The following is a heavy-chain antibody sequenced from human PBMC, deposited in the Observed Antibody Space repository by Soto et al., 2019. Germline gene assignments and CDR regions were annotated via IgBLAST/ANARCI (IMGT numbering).Heavy chain of an antibody. CDR3: ARAANYRHFDY. V-gene: IGHV1-46*01. Sequence: QVQLVQSGAEVKKPGASVKVSCKASGYTLTSYYMHWVRQAPGQGLEWMGIINPSGGSTTYAQKFHGRVTMTRDTSTSTVYMELSSLRSEDTAVYYCARAANYRHFDYWGQGTLVTVSS. CDR1: GYTLTSYY. J-gene: IGHJ4*02. CDR2: INPSGGST. D-gene: IGHD3-10*01.